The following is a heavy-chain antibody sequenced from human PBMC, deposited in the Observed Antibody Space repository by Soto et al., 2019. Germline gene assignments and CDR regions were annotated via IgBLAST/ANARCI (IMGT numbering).Heavy chain of an antibody. J-gene: IGHJ5*02. CDR1: GGTFSSYA. Sequence: QVQLVQSGAEVKKPGSSVKVSCKASGGTFSSYAISWVRQAPGQGLEWMGGIIPIFGTANYAQKFQGRVTITADESTSTAYRELSSLRSEDTAVYYCARDKAGYCSSTSCYGRMGWFDPWGQGTLVTVSS. D-gene: IGHD2-2*01. CDR2: IIPIFGTA. V-gene: IGHV1-69*01. CDR3: ARDKAGYCSSTSCYGRMGWFDP.